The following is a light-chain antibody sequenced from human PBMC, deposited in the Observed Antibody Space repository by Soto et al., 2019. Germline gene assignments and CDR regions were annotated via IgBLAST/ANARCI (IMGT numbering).Light chain of an antibody. V-gene: IGLV1-51*01. CDR2: DNH. CDR1: SLNIGNNY. J-gene: IGLJ2*01. CDR3: GTWDSGLSAAV. Sequence: QSVLTQPPSVSAAPGQTVTISCSGGSLNIGNNYVSWYQHLPGTAPKLLIYDNHKRSSGIPDRFSGSKSDTSATLAITGLQTGDEADYYCGTWDSGLSAAVLGGGTKVTVL.